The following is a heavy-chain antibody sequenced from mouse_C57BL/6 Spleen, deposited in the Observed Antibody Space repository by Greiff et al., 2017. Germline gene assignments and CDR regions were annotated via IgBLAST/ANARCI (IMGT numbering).Heavy chain of an antibody. Sequence: QVQLKESGAELVRPGTSVKVSCKASGYAFTNYLIEWVKQRPGQGLEWIGVINPGSGGTNYNEKFKGKATLTADKSSSTAYMQLSSLTSEDSAVXFCARGGDYRYFDVWGTGTTVTVSS. CDR2: INPGSGGT. CDR1: GYAFTNYL. J-gene: IGHJ1*03. CDR3: ARGGDYRYFDV. V-gene: IGHV1-54*01.